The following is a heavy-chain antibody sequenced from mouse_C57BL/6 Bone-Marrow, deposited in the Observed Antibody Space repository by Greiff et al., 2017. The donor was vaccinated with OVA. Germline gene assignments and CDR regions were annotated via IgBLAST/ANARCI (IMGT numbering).Heavy chain of an antibody. CDR2: IDPSDSYT. V-gene: IGHV1-50*01. Sequence: QVQLQQPGAELVKPGDSVKLSCKASGYTFTSYRLQWVKQRPGQGLEWIGEIDPSDSYTNYNQKFKGKATLTVDTSSSTAYMQLSSLTSEDSVVYYCAHSSGYYWGQGTLVTVSA. CDR3: AHSSGYY. J-gene: IGHJ3*01. D-gene: IGHD3-2*02. CDR1: GYTFTSYR.